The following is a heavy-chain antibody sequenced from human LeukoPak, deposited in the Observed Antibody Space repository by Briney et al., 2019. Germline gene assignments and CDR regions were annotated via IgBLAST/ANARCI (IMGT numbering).Heavy chain of an antibody. Sequence: SETLSLTCTVSGGSISSSSYYWGWIRQPPGKGLEWIGSIYYSGSTYYNPSLKSRVTISVDTSKNQFSLKLSSVTAADTAVYYCASYVLLWFGELSDYWGQGTLVTVSS. CDR3: ASYVLLWFGELSDY. D-gene: IGHD3-10*01. CDR2: IYYSGST. CDR1: GGSISSSSYY. J-gene: IGHJ4*02. V-gene: IGHV4-39*01.